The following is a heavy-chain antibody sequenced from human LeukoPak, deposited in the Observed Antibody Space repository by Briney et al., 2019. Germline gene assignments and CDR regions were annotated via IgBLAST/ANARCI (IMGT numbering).Heavy chain of an antibody. CDR1: GYTFTGYY. J-gene: IGHJ4*02. CDR3: ARGYCSGDSCYSFDY. CDR2: INPNGGGT. D-gene: IGHD2-15*01. Sequence: ASVKVSFKASGYTFTGYYMHWVRQAPGQGLEWMGWINPNGGGTNYAQKFQGRVTMTRDTSISTDYMELSRLRSDDTAVYYCARGYCSGDSCYSFDYWGQGTLVTVSS. V-gene: IGHV1-2*02.